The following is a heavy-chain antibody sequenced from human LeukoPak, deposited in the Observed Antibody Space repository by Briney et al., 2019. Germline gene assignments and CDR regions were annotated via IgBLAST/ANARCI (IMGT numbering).Heavy chain of an antibody. V-gene: IGHV3-23*01. CDR2: ISDSAGGA. CDR1: GFTFSSNG. CDR3: ASLYGSGPNWFDP. Sequence: PGGSLRLSCAASGFTFSSNGMTWVRQAPGKGLEWVSNISDSAGGAHYADSVKGRFTISRDSSRSTLYLQMNSLRAEDTAVYYCASLYGSGPNWFDPWGQGTLVTVSS. D-gene: IGHD3-10*01. J-gene: IGHJ5*02.